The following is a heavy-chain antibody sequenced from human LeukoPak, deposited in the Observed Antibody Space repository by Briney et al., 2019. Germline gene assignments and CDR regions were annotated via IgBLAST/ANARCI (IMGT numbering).Heavy chain of an antibody. CDR3: TRGPSRGAFDI. CDR1: GFTFGDYA. Sequence: PGGSLRLSCTASGFTFGDYAMSWVRQAPGKGLEWVGFIRNKAYGGTTEYAASVKGRFTISRDDSKSIAYLQMNSLKTEDTAVYYCTRGPSRGAFDIWGQGTMVTVSS. J-gene: IGHJ3*02. CDR2: IRNKAYGGTT. V-gene: IGHV3-49*04.